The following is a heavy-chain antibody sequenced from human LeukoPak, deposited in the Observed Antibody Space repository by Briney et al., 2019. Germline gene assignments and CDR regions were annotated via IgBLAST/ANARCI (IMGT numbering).Heavy chain of an antibody. D-gene: IGHD3-22*01. V-gene: IGHV1-18*01. CDR3: ARGPPLSNTYYYDSSGYFDY. CDR2: ISAYNGNT. J-gene: IGHJ4*02. CDR1: GYTFTSYG. Sequence: ASVKVSCKASGYTFTSYGISWVRQAPGQGLEWMGWISAYNGNTNYAQKLQGRVTMTTDTSTSTAYMELRSLRSDDTAVYYRARGPPLSNTYYYDSSGYFDYWGQGTLVTVSS.